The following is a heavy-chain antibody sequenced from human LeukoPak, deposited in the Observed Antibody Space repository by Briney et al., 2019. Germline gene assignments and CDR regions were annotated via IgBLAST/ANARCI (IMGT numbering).Heavy chain of an antibody. CDR3: ARDSSSTSSTDY. CDR2: IRSSSSYI. V-gene: IGHV3-21*01. J-gene: IGHJ4*02. Sequence: TGGSLRLSCAASGFTFSSYSMNWVRQAPGKGLEWVSSIRSSSSYIYYADSVKGRFTISRDNAKNSLYLQMNSLRAEDTAVYYCARDSSSTSSTDYWGQGTLVTVSS. CDR1: GFTFSSYS. D-gene: IGHD2-2*01.